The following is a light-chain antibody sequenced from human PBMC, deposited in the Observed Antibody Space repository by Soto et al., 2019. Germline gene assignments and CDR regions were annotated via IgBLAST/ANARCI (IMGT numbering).Light chain of an antibody. CDR3: SSYTNSNNVI. J-gene: IGLJ2*01. CDR2: DVS. Sequence: QSVLTQPASVSGSPGQSITISCTGTTSDVGAYDYVSWYQQHPGKAPKLMIFDVSNRPSGVSNRFSGSKSANTASLTISGLLVDDEADYYCSSYTNSNNVIFGGGTKLTVL. CDR1: TSDVGAYDY. V-gene: IGLV2-14*03.